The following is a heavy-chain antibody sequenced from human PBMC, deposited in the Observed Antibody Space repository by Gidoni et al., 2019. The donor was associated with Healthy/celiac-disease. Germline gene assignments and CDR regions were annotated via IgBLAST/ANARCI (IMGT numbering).Heavy chain of an antibody. CDR1: GFTFDDYA. CDR2: ISWNSGSI. CDR3: AKDMGSSWYFDY. J-gene: IGHJ4*02. V-gene: IGHV3-9*01. D-gene: IGHD6-13*01. Sequence: EVQLVESGGGLVQPGRSLRLSCAASGFTFDDYAMHWVRQAPGKGLEWVSGISWNSGSIGYADSVKGRFTISRDNAKNSLYLQMNSLRAEDTALYYCAKDMGSSWYFDYWGQGTLVTVSS.